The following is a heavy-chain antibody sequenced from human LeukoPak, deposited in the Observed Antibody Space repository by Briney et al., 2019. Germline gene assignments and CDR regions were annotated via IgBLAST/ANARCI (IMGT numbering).Heavy chain of an antibody. V-gene: IGHV4-59*08. D-gene: IGHD2-15*01. J-gene: IGHJ4*02. CDR2: IYYSGNT. Sequence: PSETLSLTCTVSGGSMTYYYCTWIRQPPGKGLEWIEYIYYSGNTNYNPSLKSRVTISVDTSKNQFSLMLGSVTAADTAVFYCARQRGGYVDYWGQGTLVTVSS. CDR3: ARQRGGYVDY. CDR1: GGSMTYYY.